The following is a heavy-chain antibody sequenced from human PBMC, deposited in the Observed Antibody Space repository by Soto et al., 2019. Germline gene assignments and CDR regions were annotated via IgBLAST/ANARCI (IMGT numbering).Heavy chain of an antibody. D-gene: IGHD2-21*02. CDR1: GGTISRYY. CDR3: ARDLWGYCGTDCYPLDV. Sequence: QVQLQESGPGLVKPSETLSLTCTVSGGTISRYYWSWIRQPPGKGLEWIGYMYNTGSTVYNPSFKSRVPVAGDPPKNQFSLRRNSVTAADTAVYYCARDLWGYCGTDCYPLDVWGQGTTVTVSS. CDR2: MYNTGST. V-gene: IGHV4-59*01. J-gene: IGHJ6*02.